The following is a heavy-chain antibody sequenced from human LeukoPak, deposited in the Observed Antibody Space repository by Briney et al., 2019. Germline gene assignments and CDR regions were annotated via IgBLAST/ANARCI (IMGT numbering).Heavy chain of an antibody. Sequence: PGRSLRLSCAASGFTFSSYGMHWVRQAPGKGLEWVAVIWYDGSNKYYADSVKGRFTISRDNSKNTLYLQMNSLRAEDTAVYYCATLGDILTGYWDYYYYGMDVWGQGTTVTVSS. J-gene: IGHJ6*02. CDR2: IWYDGSNK. CDR3: ATLGDILTGYWDYYYYGMDV. D-gene: IGHD3-9*01. CDR1: GFTFSSYG. V-gene: IGHV3-33*01.